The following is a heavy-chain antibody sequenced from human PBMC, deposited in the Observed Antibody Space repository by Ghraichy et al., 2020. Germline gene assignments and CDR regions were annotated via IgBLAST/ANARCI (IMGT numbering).Heavy chain of an antibody. CDR1: GFTFSDYT. CDR2: IVSGCLVT. CDR3: AKDRVPDGLWEIDY. Sequence: GGSLRLSCAASGFTFSDYTMNWVRQSPGKGLEWVSAIVSGCLVTYYADSVKGRFSISRDDSKNTLSLQMNNLRPEDTGLYYCAKDRVPDGLWEIDYWGRGTLVTVSS. J-gene: IGHJ4*02. V-gene: IGHV3-23*01. D-gene: IGHD1-26*01.